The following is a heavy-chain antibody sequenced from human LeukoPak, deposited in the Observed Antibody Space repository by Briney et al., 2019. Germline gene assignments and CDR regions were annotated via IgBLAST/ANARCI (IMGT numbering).Heavy chain of an antibody. D-gene: IGHD6-19*01. V-gene: IGHV3-23*01. CDR1: GFTFSSYA. J-gene: IGHJ4*02. Sequence: GGSLRLSCAASGFTFSSYAMSWVRQAPGKGLEWVSAISGSGGSTYYADSVKGRFTISRENSKNTLYLQMNSLRAEDTAVYYCAKAIAVAGYFDYWGQGTLVTVSS. CDR2: ISGSGGST. CDR3: AKAIAVAGYFDY.